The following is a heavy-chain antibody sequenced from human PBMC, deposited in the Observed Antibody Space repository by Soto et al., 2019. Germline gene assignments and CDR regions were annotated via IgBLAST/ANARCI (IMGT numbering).Heavy chain of an antibody. CDR1: GFTFSSYS. J-gene: IGHJ5*02. CDR2: ISSSSSYI. Sequence: GGSLRLSCAASGFTFSSYSMNWVRQAPGKGLEWVSSISSSSSYIYYADSVKGRFTISRDNAKNSLYLQMNSLRAEDTAVYYFARSEVPNWFDPWGKGPLVTVSS. V-gene: IGHV3-21*01. CDR3: ARSEVPNWFDP.